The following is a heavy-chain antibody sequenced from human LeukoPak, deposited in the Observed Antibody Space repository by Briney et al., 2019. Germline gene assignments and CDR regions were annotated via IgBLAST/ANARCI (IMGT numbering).Heavy chain of an antibody. Sequence: PSETLSLTCAVSGGPISSGDYSWSWIRQPPGEGLEWIGNIYYSGSTNYNPSLKSRVTISVDTSKNQFSLKLSSVTAADTAVYYCARDLYSSGWRGPYNWFDPWGQGTLVTVSS. CDR1: GGPISSGDYS. CDR3: ARDLYSSGWRGPYNWFDP. D-gene: IGHD6-19*01. J-gene: IGHJ5*02. V-gene: IGHV4-61*08. CDR2: IYYSGST.